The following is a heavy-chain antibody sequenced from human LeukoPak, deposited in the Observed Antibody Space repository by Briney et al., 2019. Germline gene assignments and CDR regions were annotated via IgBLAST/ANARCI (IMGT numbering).Heavy chain of an antibody. CDR2: IKQDGSEK. CDR3: ASPVGATTVRAFDI. J-gene: IGHJ3*02. Sequence: GGSLRLSCAASGFTFSSYWMSWVRQAPGKGLEWVANIKQDGSEKYYVDSVKGRFTISRDNAKNSLYLQMNSLRAEDTAVYYCASPVGATTVRAFDIWGQGTMVTVSS. V-gene: IGHV3-7*03. D-gene: IGHD1-26*01. CDR1: GFTFSSYW.